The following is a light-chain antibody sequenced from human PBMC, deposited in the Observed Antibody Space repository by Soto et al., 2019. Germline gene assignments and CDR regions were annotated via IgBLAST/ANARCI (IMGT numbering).Light chain of an antibody. CDR3: TSYTSSSTRGV. V-gene: IGLV2-14*03. Sequence: ALTQPASVSGSPGQSITISCTGTSSDVGGYNYVSWYQQHPGKAPKLMIYDVSSRPSGVSNRFSGSKSGNTASLTISGLQAEDEADYYCTSYTSSSTRGVFGGGTKVTVL. CDR2: DVS. J-gene: IGLJ2*01. CDR1: SSDVGGYNY.